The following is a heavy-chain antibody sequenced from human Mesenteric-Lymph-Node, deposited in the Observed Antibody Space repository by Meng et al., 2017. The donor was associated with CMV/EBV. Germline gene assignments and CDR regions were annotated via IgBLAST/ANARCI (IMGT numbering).Heavy chain of an antibody. V-gene: IGHV1-24*01. D-gene: IGHD2-2*01. J-gene: IGHJ6*02. CDR1: GYTLTELS. Sequence: ASVKVSCKVSGYTLTELSMHWVRQAPGKGLEWMGGFDPEDGETIYAQKFQGRVTMTEDTSTDTAYMELSSLRSEDTAVSYCATRPGTIRPTSGHYYYGMDVWGQGTTVTVSS. CDR2: FDPEDGET. CDR3: ATRPGTIRPTSGHYYYGMDV.